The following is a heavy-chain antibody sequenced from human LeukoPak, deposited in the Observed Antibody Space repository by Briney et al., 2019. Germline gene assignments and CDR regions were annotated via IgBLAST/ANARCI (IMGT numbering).Heavy chain of an antibody. Sequence: GGSLRLSCAASEFSFSNFGMHWVRQAPGKGLEWVTFIRYDGINDYYADSVKGRFTISRDNSQNILYLQMNSLRAEDTAVYYCARRFLGSSWSPTYYYYYYMDVWGKGTTVTVSS. CDR2: IRYDGIND. J-gene: IGHJ6*03. D-gene: IGHD6-13*01. V-gene: IGHV3-30*02. CDR1: EFSFSNFG. CDR3: ARRFLGSSWSPTYYYYYYMDV.